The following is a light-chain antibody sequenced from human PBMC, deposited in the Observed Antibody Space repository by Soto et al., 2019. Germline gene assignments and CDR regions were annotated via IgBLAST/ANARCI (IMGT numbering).Light chain of an antibody. V-gene: IGLV1-47*01. Sequence: QSVLTQPPSASGTPGQRVTISCSGSSSNIGINYVYWYQQLPGTAPKLLICRNNQRPSGVPDRFSGSKSGTSASLAISGLRSEDEADYYCAAWDDSLSAYVVFGGGTKLTVL. J-gene: IGLJ2*01. CDR3: AAWDDSLSAYVV. CDR1: SSNIGINY. CDR2: RNN.